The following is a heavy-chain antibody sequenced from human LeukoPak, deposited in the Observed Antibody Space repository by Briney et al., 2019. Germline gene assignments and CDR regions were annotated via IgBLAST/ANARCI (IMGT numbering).Heavy chain of an antibody. J-gene: IGHJ5*02. Sequence: GESLHISCQVSGSSFPNYWIGWVRQLPGGGLDCMGIIYPGDSDTRYSPSFQGQVTISADKSVNSVYLQWSSLKASDTAMYYCARKYQGWFDPWGQGTLVTVSS. CDR1: GSSFPNYW. CDR3: ARKYQGWFDP. V-gene: IGHV5-51*01. D-gene: IGHD2/OR15-2a*01. CDR2: IYPGDSDT.